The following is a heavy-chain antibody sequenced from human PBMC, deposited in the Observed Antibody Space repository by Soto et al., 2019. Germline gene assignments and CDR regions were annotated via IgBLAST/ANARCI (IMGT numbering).Heavy chain of an antibody. J-gene: IGHJ5*02. CDR2: IYHSGST. CDR1: GGPISSVNYY. Sequence: SETLSLTCTVSGGPISSVNYYCSWIRQHPGKGLEWIGYIYHSGSTYYNPSLKSRVSISVDRSKNQFSLKLVSVTAADTAVYYCARTYSAYDKGYWFDPWGQGTLVTVSS. CDR3: ARTYSAYDKGYWFDP. D-gene: IGHD5-12*01. V-gene: IGHV4-31*03.